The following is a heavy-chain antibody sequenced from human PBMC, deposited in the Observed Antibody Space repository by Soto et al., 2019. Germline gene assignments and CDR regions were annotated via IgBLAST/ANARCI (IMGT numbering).Heavy chain of an antibody. CDR2: IRDSGAGT. D-gene: IGHD3-22*01. J-gene: IGHJ4*02. CDR3: ARGSGSSAYTHFDY. Sequence: EVQLLESGGGLVQPGGSLTLSCAASGFTFSSYAMSWVRQAPGKGLEWVSAIRDSGAGTYYADSVKGRFTISRDNSKNTLYLQMNSLRAEDTAVYYCARGSGSSAYTHFDYWGQGTLVTVSS. CDR1: GFTFSSYA. V-gene: IGHV3-23*01.